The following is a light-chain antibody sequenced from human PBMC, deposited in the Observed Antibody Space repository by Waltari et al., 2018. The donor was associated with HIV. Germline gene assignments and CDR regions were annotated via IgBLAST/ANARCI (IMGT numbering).Light chain of an antibody. CDR2: KNF. V-gene: IGLV1-47*01. Sequence: QSFLTQPPSASGTPGQTVTISCSGSSSNIENDNAYWYQQLPGMTPKLLIYKNFLRPSGVPDRFAASKSGTSASLTISGLRSADEADYYCVGWDSSLSAYVFGAGTKVAVL. CDR1: SSNIENDN. J-gene: IGLJ1*01. CDR3: VGWDSSLSAYV.